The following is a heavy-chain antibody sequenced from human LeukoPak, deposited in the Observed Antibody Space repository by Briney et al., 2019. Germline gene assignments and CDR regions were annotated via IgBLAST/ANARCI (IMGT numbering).Heavy chain of an antibody. Sequence: ASVKVSCKASGYTFTNYYMHWVRQAPGQGLEWIGMINPSGGSTTYAQKFQGRVTMTRDTSTSSVYMELTILRSEDTAVYYCAREGTFSSSRNWFDPWGQGTLVTVSS. CDR3: AREGTFSSSRNWFDP. D-gene: IGHD6-13*01. CDR1: GYTFTNYY. CDR2: INPSGGST. J-gene: IGHJ5*02. V-gene: IGHV1-46*01.